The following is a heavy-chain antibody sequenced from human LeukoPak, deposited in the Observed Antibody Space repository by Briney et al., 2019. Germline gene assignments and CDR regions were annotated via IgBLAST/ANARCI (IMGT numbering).Heavy chain of an antibody. CDR2: IYYSGST. Sequence: PSETLSLTCTVSGGSISSSSYYWGWIRQPPGKGLEWIGSIYYSGSTYYNSSLKSRVTISVDTSKNQFSLKLSSVTAADTAVYYCARVSETKMATDFFDYWGQGTLVTVSS. CDR3: ARVSETKMATDFFDY. CDR1: GGSISSSSYY. D-gene: IGHD5-12*01. V-gene: IGHV4-39*07. J-gene: IGHJ4*02.